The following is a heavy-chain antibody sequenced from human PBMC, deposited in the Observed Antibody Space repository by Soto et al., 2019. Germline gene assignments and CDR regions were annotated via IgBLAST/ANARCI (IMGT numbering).Heavy chain of an antibody. Sequence: PGGSLRLSCAASRFTFSVYCMHLVRQAPGKGLECLSLISNDGINKYYADSVKGRFTISRDNSKNTLYLQMNGLRAEYTAVYYCAKHSPPEFDYWGQGALVTVSS. D-gene: IGHD6-13*01. CDR1: RFTFSVYC. V-gene: IGHV3-30*18. CDR2: ISNDGINK. CDR3: AKHSPPEFDY. J-gene: IGHJ4*02.